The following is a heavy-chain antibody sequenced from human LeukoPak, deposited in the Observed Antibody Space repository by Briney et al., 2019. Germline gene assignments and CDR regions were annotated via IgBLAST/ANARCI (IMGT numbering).Heavy chain of an antibody. CDR1: GFTVSSNY. V-gene: IGHV3-11*01. CDR2: ISSSGSTI. Sequence: KTGGSLRLSCAASGFTVSSNYMSWIRQAPGKGLEWVSYISSSGSTIYYADSVKGRFTISRDNAKNSLYLQMNSLRAEDTAVYYCARGGYSYGYGMDVWGQGTTVTVSS. D-gene: IGHD5-18*01. CDR3: ARGGYSYGYGMDV. J-gene: IGHJ6*02.